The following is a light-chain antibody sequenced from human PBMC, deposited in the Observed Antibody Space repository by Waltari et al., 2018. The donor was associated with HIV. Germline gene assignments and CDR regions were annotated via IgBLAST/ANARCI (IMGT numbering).Light chain of an antibody. V-gene: IGKV1-39*01. Sequence: DIQMTQSPPSLTASVGDRVTITCRASQNIGSSLHWYQLRPGQAPNVLIYVSTNLQTGVPSRFSGRGSWTDFAVTNTDLQPEDFVFYFCQQSYSKPRTFGQGTK. CDR3: QQSYSKPRT. J-gene: IGKJ1*01. CDR2: VST. CDR1: QNIGSS.